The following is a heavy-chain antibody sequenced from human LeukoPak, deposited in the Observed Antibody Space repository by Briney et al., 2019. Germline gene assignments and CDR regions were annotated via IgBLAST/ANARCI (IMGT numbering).Heavy chain of an antibody. J-gene: IGHJ4*01. D-gene: IGHD1-26*01. Sequence: SETLSLTCTVSGGSVSSYYWSWIRQPPGKGLEWIGSIYYRGSTNYNPSLKSRVTISVDTSKNQFSLKLTSVTAADTALYYCARGRQPGSYWGQGTLVTVSS. CDR1: GGSVSSYY. V-gene: IGHV4-59*02. CDR3: ARGRQPGSY. CDR2: IYYRGST.